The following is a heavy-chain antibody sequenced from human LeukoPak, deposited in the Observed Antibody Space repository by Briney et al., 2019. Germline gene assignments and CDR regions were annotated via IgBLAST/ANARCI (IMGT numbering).Heavy chain of an antibody. D-gene: IGHD3-9*01. CDR2: ISYDGSNK. CDR3: ARSYYDILTGFVDV. J-gene: IGHJ6*04. CDR1: GFTFSSYA. V-gene: IGHV3-30*04. Sequence: GGSLRLSCAASGFTFSSYAIHWVRQAPGKGLEWVAVISYDGSNKYYADSVKGRFTISRDNSKNTLYLQMNSLRAEDTAVYYCARSYYDILTGFVDVWGKGTTVTVSS.